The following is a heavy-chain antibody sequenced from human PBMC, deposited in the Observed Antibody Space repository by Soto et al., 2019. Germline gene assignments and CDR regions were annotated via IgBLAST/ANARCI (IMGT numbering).Heavy chain of an antibody. J-gene: IGHJ4*02. CDR1: GGYISSYY. V-gene: IGHV4-4*07. D-gene: IGHD2-2*01. CDR3: ARDLKRDTRSYFDY. CDR2: IYTSGST. Sequence: PSETLSLTCTVSGGYISSYYWSWIRQPAGKGLEWIGRIYTSGSTNYNPSLKSRVTMSVDTSKNQFSLKLCSVTAADTAVYYCARDLKRDTRSYFDYWGQGTLVTVSS.